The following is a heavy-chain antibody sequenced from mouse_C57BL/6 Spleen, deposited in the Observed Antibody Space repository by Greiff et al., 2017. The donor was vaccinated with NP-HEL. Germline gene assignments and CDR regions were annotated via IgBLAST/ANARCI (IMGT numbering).Heavy chain of an antibody. V-gene: IGHV2-2*01. Sequence: QVQLQQSGPGLVQPSQSLSITCTVSGFSFTSYGVHWVRQSPGKGLEWLGVIWRGGSTDYNAAFISRLSISKDNSKSQVFFKMNRLQADDTAIYYCARSYYGSSSYAMDYWGQGTSVTVSS. CDR2: IWRGGST. CDR1: GFSFTSYG. CDR3: ARSYYGSSSYAMDY. J-gene: IGHJ4*01. D-gene: IGHD1-1*01.